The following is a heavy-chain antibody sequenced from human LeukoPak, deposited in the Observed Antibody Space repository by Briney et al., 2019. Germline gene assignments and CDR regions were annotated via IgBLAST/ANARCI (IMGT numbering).Heavy chain of an antibody. CDR2: INSDGSST. J-gene: IGHJ4*02. Sequence: GGSLRLSCAASGFTFSNYWMHWVRQAPGKGLVWVSRINSDGSSTRYADSVKGRFTISRDNAKNTLYLQMNSLRAEDAAVYYCGRELDWLPTLDYWGQGTLVTVSS. CDR3: GRELDWLPTLDY. V-gene: IGHV3-74*01. D-gene: IGHD3-9*01. CDR1: GFTFSNYW.